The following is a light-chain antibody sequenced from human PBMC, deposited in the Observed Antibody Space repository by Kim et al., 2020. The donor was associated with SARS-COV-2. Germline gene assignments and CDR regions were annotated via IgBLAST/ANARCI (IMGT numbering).Light chain of an antibody. Sequence: GQSITLSCTGTSSLVGNYNYVSWYQQHPDKAPKLIIYDVSYRPSGVSTRFSGSKSGNTASLTNSGLQAADEADYYCTSYTGADTVVFGGGTKVTVL. J-gene: IGLJ2*01. V-gene: IGLV2-14*03. CDR1: SSLVGNYNY. CDR2: DVS. CDR3: TSYTGADTVV.